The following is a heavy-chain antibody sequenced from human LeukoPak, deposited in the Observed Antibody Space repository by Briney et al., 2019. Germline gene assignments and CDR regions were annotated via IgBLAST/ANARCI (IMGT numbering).Heavy chain of an antibody. D-gene: IGHD3-9*01. CDR2: INHDGST. CDR3: AGRELRYFDWFSPLH. J-gene: IGHJ4*02. V-gene: IGHV4-34*01. CDR1: GGSFSGYY. Sequence: SETLSLTCAVYGGSFSGYYWSWVRQPPGKGLEWIGEINHDGSTNYNPSLKSRVTISVDTSKNQFSLKLSSVTAADTAVYYCAGRELRYFDWFSPLHWGQGTLVTVSS.